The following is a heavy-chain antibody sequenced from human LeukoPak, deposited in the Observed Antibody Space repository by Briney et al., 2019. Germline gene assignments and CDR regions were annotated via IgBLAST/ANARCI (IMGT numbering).Heavy chain of an antibody. V-gene: IGHV4-39*01. CDR2: IYYSGST. CDR1: GDSISNSRYY. D-gene: IGHD6-19*01. J-gene: IGHJ4*02. CDR3: ARQIAVAHFDY. Sequence: SETLSLTCSVSGDSISNSRYYWGWIRQPPGKGLEWIANIYYSGSTYYNPSLKSRVTISVDTSKNQFSLKLSSVTATDTAVYYCARQIAVAHFDYWGQGTLVTVSS.